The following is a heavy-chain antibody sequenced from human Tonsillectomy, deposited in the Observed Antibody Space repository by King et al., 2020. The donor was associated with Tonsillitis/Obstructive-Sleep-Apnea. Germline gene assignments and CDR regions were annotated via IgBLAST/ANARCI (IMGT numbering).Heavy chain of an antibody. D-gene: IGHD4-17*01. CDR3: AKVFGEYVIDY. V-gene: IGHV3-23*04. CDR2: TSGTGGTT. Sequence: VQLVESGGGLVQPGGSLRLSCAASGFTFSNYAMSWVRQTPGKGLEWVSATSGTGGTTYSTDSVKGRFTISRDNSKNTLYLQMNSLRAEDTAVYYCAKVFGEYVIDYWGQGTLVTVSS. CDR1: GFTFSNYA. J-gene: IGHJ4*02.